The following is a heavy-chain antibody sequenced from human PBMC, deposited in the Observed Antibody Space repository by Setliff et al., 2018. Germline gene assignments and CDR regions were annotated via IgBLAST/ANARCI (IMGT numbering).Heavy chain of an antibody. CDR3: ARGATMVRGVIIYYYYYGMDV. CDR1: GYTFTSHY. V-gene: IGHV1-69*13. D-gene: IGHD3-10*01. CDR2: IIPIFGTA. Sequence: SVKVSCKASGYTFTSHYMHWVRQAPGQGLEWMGGIIPIFGTANYAQKFQGRVTITADESTSTAYMELSSLRSEDTAVYYCARGATMVRGVIIYYYYYGMDVWGQGTTVTVSS. J-gene: IGHJ6*02.